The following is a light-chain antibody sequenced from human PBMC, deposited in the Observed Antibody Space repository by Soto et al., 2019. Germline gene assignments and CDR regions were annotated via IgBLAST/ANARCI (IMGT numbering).Light chain of an antibody. J-gene: IGKJ5*01. CDR2: GAS. V-gene: IGKV3-20*01. CDR1: QSITNNY. Sequence: ETVLTQSPGTLSLSPGERATLSCRASQSITNNYLAWYQQKPGQAPRPLIYGASSRVTGIPDRFSGSGSGTDCTLTISRLEPEDFAGYWCQQYRTSPITFGQGTRLEIK. CDR3: QQYRTSPIT.